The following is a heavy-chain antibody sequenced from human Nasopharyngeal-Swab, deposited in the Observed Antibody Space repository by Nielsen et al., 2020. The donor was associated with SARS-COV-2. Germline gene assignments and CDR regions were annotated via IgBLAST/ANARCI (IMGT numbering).Heavy chain of an antibody. D-gene: IGHD3-10*01. V-gene: IGHV5-51*01. CDR3: ARQPDLNYYGSGSYYPYFDY. CDR2: IYPGDSDT. J-gene: IGHJ4*02. CDR1: GYSFTNYC. Sequence: GGSLRLSCTGSGYSFTNYCIGWVRQMPGKGLEWMGIIYPGDSDTRYSPSFQGQVTISADKSISTAYLQWSSLKASDTAMYYCARQPDLNYYGSGSYYPYFDYWGQGTLVTVSS.